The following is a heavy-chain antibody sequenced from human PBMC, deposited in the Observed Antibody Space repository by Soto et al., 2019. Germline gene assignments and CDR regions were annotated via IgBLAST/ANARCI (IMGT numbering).Heavy chain of an antibody. V-gene: IGHV3-23*01. CDR3: AKDSALRYSSSGYFDY. Sequence: PGGSLRLSCAASGFTFSSYAMHWVRQAPGEGQGLRRGLEWVSSISGSGGSTYYADSVKGRFTISRDNSKNTLFLQMNSLRAEDTAVYYCAKDSALRYSSSGYFDYWGQGTLVTVSS. CDR2: ISGSGGST. CDR1: GFTFSSYA. D-gene: IGHD3-9*01. J-gene: IGHJ4*02.